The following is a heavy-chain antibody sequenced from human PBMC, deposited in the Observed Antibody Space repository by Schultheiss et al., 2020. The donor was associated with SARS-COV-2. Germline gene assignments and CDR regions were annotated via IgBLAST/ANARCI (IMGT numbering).Heavy chain of an antibody. CDR3: ARVPDLITGWAVNWFDP. J-gene: IGHJ5*02. V-gene: IGHV4-34*01. CDR2: VNHSGST. CDR1: GGSFSDYY. D-gene: IGHD1-20*01. Sequence: SETLSLTCAVYGGSFSDYYWSWIRQPPGKGLEWIGEVNHSGSTYYNPSLKSRVTISVDKSKNQFSLKLSSVTAADTAVYYCARVPDLITGWAVNWFDPWGQGTLVTVSS.